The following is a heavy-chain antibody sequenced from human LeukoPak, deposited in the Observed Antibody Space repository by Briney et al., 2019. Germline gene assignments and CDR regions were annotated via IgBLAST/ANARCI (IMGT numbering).Heavy chain of an antibody. CDR1: GYTFTSCY. D-gene: IGHD3-3*01. CDR2: INPSGGST. CDR3: AREGLYYDFWSGMDV. Sequence: ASVKVSCKASGYTFTSCYMHWVRQAPGQGLEWMGIINPSGGSTSYAQKFQGRVTMTRDTSTSTVYMELSSLRSEDTAVYYCAREGLYYDFWSGMDVWGQGTTVTVSS. J-gene: IGHJ6*02. V-gene: IGHV1-46*01.